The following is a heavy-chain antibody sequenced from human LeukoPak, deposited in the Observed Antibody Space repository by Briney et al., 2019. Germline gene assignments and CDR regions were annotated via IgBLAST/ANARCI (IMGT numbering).Heavy chain of an antibody. D-gene: IGHD3-16*01. CDR3: ARPDVSYYFDY. CDR2: ISSSSSYI. V-gene: IGHV3-21*01. J-gene: IGHJ4*02. Sequence: PGGSLRLSCAASGFTFSSYSMNWVRQAPGKGLEWVSSISSSSSYIYYAGSVKGRFTISRDNAKNSLYLQMNSLRAEDTAVYYCARPDVSYYFDYWGQGTLVTVSS. CDR1: GFTFSSYS.